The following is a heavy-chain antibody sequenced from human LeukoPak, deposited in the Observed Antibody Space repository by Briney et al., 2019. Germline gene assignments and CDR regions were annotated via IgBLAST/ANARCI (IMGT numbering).Heavy chain of an antibody. CDR3: AKSAGYSYGYYYHYMDV. Sequence: GGSLRLSCAASGFTFSNYAMSWVRQAPGKGLEWVSAISGSGGSTYYADSVKGRFTISRDNSKNTLFLQMNSLRAEDTAVYYCAKSAGYSYGYYYHYMDVWGRGTTVTVSS. D-gene: IGHD5-18*01. V-gene: IGHV3-23*01. CDR2: ISGSGGST. CDR1: GFTFSNYA. J-gene: IGHJ6*03.